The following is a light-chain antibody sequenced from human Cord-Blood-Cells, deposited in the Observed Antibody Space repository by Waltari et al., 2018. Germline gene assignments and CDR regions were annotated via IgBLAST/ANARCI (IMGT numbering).Light chain of an antibody. J-gene: IGLJ3*02. CDR2: EGS. CDR3: CSYAGSSTLV. CDR1: SRDVGSYNL. Sequence: QSALTQPASVSGSPGQSITLSCTGPSRDVGSYNLVSWYQQHPGKAPKLMIYEGSKRPSGVSNRFSGSKSGNTASLTISGLQAEDEADYYCCSYAGSSTLVFGGGTKLTVL. V-gene: IGLV2-23*01.